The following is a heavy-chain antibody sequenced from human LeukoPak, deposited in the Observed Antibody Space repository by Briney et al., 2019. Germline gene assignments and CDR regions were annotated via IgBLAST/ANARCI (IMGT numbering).Heavy chain of an antibody. J-gene: IGHJ4*02. CDR1: GGSFSGYY. CDR2: INHGGST. V-gene: IGHV4-34*01. CDR3: ARRRYYYDSSGYFDY. D-gene: IGHD3-22*01. Sequence: SGTLSLTCAVYGGSFSGYYWSWIRQPPGKGLEWIGEINHGGSTNYNPSLKSRVIISVDTSKNQFSLKLSSVTAADTAVYYCARRRYYYDSSGYFDYWGQGTLVTVSS.